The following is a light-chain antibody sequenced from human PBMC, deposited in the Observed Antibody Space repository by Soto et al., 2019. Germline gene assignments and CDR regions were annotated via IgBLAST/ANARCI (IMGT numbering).Light chain of an antibody. Sequence: EIVMTQSPATLSVSPGERATLSCRASQSVSSNLAWYQQKPGQAPSLLTYGASTRATGFPARFSGSGSGTEFTLTISSLQSEDFAVYYCQQYDNWPGTFGQGTKVEIK. V-gene: IGKV3-15*01. CDR1: QSVSSN. J-gene: IGKJ1*01. CDR3: QQYDNWPGT. CDR2: GAS.